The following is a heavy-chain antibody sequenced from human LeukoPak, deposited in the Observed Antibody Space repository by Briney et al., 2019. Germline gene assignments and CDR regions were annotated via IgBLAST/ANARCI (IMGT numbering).Heavy chain of an antibody. CDR3: ARFGDFWSGYDSEY. Sequence: PSETLSLTCTLSGGSISSGDYYWSWIRQPPGKGLEWIGYIYYSGSTYYNPSLKSRVTISVDASKNQFSLKLSSVTAADTAVYYCARFGDFWSGYDSEYWGQGTLVTVSS. CDR2: IYYSGST. CDR1: GGSISSGDYY. D-gene: IGHD3-3*01. V-gene: IGHV4-30-4*01. J-gene: IGHJ4*02.